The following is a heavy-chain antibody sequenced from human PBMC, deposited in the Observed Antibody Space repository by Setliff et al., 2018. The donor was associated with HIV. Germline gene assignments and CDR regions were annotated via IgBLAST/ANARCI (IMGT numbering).Heavy chain of an antibody. CDR3: ASDFYDSGSYGH. D-gene: IGHD3-10*01. CDR1: GFSFNSYG. Sequence: PGVSLRLSCTGYGFSFNSYGMHWVRQAPGKGLEWVALIWYDERNKYYGDSVKGRFTVSRDNTKNTLYLHMNGLGPEDTAVYYCASDFYDSGSYGHWGQGTLVTVSS. J-gene: IGHJ4*02. CDR2: IWYDERNK. V-gene: IGHV3-33*08.